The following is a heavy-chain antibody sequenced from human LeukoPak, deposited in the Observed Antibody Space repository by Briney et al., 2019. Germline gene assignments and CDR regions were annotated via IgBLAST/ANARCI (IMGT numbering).Heavy chain of an antibody. Sequence: ASVKVSCKASGGTFSSYAISWVRQAPGQGLEWMGRIIPIFGTANYAQKFQGRVTITTDESTSTAYMELSSLRSEDTAVYYCARAPAASSGSYYFYYWGQGTLVTVSS. CDR1: GGTFSSYA. V-gene: IGHV1-69*05. D-gene: IGHD1-26*01. J-gene: IGHJ4*02. CDR2: IIPIFGTA. CDR3: ARAPAASSGSYYFYY.